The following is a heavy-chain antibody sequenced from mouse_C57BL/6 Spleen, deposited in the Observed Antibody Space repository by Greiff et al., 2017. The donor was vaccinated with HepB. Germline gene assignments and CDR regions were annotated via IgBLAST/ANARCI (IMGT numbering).Heavy chain of an antibody. V-gene: IGHV1-62-2*01. CDR1: GYTFTEYT. D-gene: IGHD1-1*01. CDR2: FYPGSGSI. Sequence: QVHVKQSGAELVKPGASVKLSCKASGYTFTEYTIHWVKQRSGQGLEWIGWFYPGSGSIKYNEKFKDKATLTADKSSSTVYMELSRLTSEDSAVYFCARHGPYYYGPYYAMDYWGQGTSVTVSS. J-gene: IGHJ4*01. CDR3: ARHGPYYYGPYYAMDY.